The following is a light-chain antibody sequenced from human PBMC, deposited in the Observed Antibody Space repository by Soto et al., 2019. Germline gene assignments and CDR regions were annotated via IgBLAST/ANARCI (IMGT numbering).Light chain of an antibody. J-gene: IGLJ2*01. CDR2: SNT. CDR1: SSNIGAVFD. CDR3: QAYVNGLSASDVV. V-gene: IGLV1-40*01. Sequence: QSVLTQPLSVSGAPGQRVTISCTGSSSNIGAVFDVHWYQQLPGTAPKLLIYSNTNRPSGVPDRFSGSKSGTSASLAITGLQAEDEADYYCQAYVNGLSASDVVFGGGTKVTVL.